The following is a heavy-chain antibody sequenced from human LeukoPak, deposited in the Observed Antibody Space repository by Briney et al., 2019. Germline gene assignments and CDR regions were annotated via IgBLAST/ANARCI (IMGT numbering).Heavy chain of an antibody. Sequence: GASVKVSCKASGYTLTSYYMHWVRQAPGQRPEWMGVINPSGGSTTSYAQKIQGRVTMTRDTSMSTVTMELSSLRSEDTAVYYCARGTLRYFDFWGQGTLVTVSS. D-gene: IGHD3-9*01. CDR3: ARGTLRYFDF. V-gene: IGHV1-46*01. CDR1: GYTLTSYY. J-gene: IGHJ4*02. CDR2: INPSGGSTT.